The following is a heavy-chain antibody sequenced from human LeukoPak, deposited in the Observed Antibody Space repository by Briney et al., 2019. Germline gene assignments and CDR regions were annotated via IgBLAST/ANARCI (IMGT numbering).Heavy chain of an antibody. CDR1: GYTFTSYA. V-gene: IGHV1-3*01. CDR2: INAGNGNT. D-gene: IGHD3-9*01. J-gene: IGHJ4*02. CDR3: AREEQGILTGYYGFDY. Sequence: GASVKVSCKASGYTFTSYAMHWVRQAPGQRLEWMGWINAGNGNTKYSQKFQGRDTITRDTSASTAYMELSSLRSEDTAVYYCAREEQGILTGYYGFDYWGQGTLVTVSS.